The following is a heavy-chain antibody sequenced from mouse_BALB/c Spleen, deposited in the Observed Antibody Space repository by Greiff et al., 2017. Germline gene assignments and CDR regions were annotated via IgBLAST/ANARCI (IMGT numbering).Heavy chain of an antibody. Sequence: QVQLQQPGAELVKPGASVKLSCKASGYTFTSYWMHWVKQRPGQGLEWIGEINPSNGRTNYNEKFKSKATLTVDKSSSTAYMQLSSLTSEDSAVYYCARRGYYGSGSLYAMDDWGQGTSVTVSS. J-gene: IGHJ4*01. V-gene: IGHV1S81*02. CDR3: ARRGYYGSGSLYAMDD. CDR1: GYTFTSYW. CDR2: INPSNGRT. D-gene: IGHD1-1*01.